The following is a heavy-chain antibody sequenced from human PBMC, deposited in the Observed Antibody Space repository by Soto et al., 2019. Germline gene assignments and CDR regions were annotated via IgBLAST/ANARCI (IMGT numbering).Heavy chain of an antibody. CDR1: GFTFSSYA. Sequence: GGSLRLSCAASGFTFSSYAMSWVRQAPGKGLEWVSAISGSGGSTYYADSVKGRFTISRDNSKNTLYLQMNSLRAEDTAVYYCAKDTGVVVPAAMRVPFDYWGQGALVTVSS. CDR2: ISGSGGST. V-gene: IGHV3-23*01. J-gene: IGHJ4*02. CDR3: AKDTGVVVPAAMRVPFDY. D-gene: IGHD2-2*01.